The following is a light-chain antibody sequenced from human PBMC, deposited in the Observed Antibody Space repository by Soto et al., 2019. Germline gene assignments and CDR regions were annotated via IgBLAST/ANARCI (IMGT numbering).Light chain of an antibody. V-gene: IGKV3-11*01. CDR2: DAS. CDR3: QQRSNWPPTWT. Sequence: VVMTDSPATLSVSLGEIATLSCRASESVSRNLAGYQQKPGQAPRLLIYDASNRATGIPARFSGSGSGTDFTLTISSLEPEDFAVYYCQQRSNWPPTWTFGQETKVDIK. J-gene: IGKJ1*01. CDR1: ESVSRN.